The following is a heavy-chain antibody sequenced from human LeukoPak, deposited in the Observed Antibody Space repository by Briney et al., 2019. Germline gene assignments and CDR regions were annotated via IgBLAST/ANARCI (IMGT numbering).Heavy chain of an antibody. J-gene: IGHJ4*02. D-gene: IGHD6-6*01. Sequence: PSETLSLTCTVSGGSISSSSYYWGWIRQPPGKGLEWVGSIYYSGSTYYNPSLKSRVTISVDTSKNQFSLKLTSVTAADTAVYYCARVIAARRGNFDYWGQGTLVTVSS. CDR2: IYYSGST. V-gene: IGHV4-39*07. CDR3: ARVIAARRGNFDY. CDR1: GGSISSSSYY.